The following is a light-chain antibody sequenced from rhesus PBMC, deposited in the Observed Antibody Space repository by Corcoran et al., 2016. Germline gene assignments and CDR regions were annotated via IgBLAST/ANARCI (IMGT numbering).Light chain of an antibody. Sequence: ELTQPRSVFVSPGQTATITCGGDHIGSKSVQGYQQKPPQAPVLVVYADYARPAGIPERFSGSNSRNTATLTISGVEAGDEADYYCQVWDSSCEHYIFGGGTRLTVL. CDR1: HIGSKS. CDR3: QVWDSSCEHYI. J-gene: IGLJ1*01. CDR2: ADY. V-gene: IGLV3-40*01.